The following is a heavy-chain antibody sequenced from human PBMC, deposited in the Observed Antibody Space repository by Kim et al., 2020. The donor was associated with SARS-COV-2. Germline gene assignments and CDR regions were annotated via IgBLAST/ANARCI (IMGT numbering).Heavy chain of an antibody. V-gene: IGHV4-4*02. Sequence: TPALKSRVTLSVDKSKNQFSLKLSSVTAADTAVYYCARDSSSSGLSSFDYWGQGTLVTVSS. CDR3: ARDSSSSGLSSFDY. J-gene: IGHJ4*02. D-gene: IGHD6-6*01.